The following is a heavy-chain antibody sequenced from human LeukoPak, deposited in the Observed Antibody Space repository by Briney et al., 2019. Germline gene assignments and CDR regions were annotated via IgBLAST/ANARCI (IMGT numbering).Heavy chain of an antibody. V-gene: IGHV4-34*01. CDR2: INHSGST. D-gene: IGHD6-13*01. Sequence: PSETLSLTCAVYGGSFGGYYWSWIRQPPGKGLEWIGEINHSGSTNYNPSLKSRVTISVDTSKNQFSLKLSSVTAADTAVYYCARGNQGWRGIAQIWGQGTLVTVSS. J-gene: IGHJ4*02. CDR1: GGSFGGYY. CDR3: ARGNQGWRGIAQI.